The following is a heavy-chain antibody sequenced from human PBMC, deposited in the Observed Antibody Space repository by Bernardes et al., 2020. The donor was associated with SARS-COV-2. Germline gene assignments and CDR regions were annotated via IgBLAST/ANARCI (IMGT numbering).Heavy chain of an antibody. J-gene: IGHJ4*02. D-gene: IGHD2-15*01. CDR2: ISGSGVNT. Sequence: GGSLRLSCAASGFTFSNYAMSWVRQAPGKGLEWVSMISGSGVNTYYADSVKGRFTISRDKSKNTLYLQMNTLRAEDTAVYYCAKRSDICSGGNCYPLFDSWGQGTLVTVSS. CDR3: AKRSDICSGGNCYPLFDS. V-gene: IGHV3-23*01. CDR1: GFTFSNYA.